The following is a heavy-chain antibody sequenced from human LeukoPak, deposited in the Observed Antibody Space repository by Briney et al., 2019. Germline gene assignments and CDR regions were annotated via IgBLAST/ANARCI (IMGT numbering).Heavy chain of an antibody. Sequence: AETLSLTCSVSGMSITSRHYWGWIRQPPGKGLEWIGSASHSDSPYYNPSLERRVTISLDTSRNQFSLQLTSVTAADTALYYCARDFGETSLPNWFDPWGQGTMVIVSS. CDR2: ASHSDSP. V-gene: IGHV4-38-2*02. D-gene: IGHD3-16*01. CDR1: GMSITSRHY. J-gene: IGHJ5*02. CDR3: ARDFGETSLPNWFDP.